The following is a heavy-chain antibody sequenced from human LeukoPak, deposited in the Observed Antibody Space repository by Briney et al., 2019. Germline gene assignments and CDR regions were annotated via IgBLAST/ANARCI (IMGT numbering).Heavy chain of an antibody. CDR3: ARGYCSGATCYSFEY. CDR1: GCSFSSYY. J-gene: IGHJ4*02. D-gene: IGHD2-15*01. Sequence: SETLSLTCTVSGCSFSSYYWSWIRQPPGKGLEWIGYMYYSGSTDYNPSLKSGVTISVDTYKNQFSLKLSSVTAADTAVYYCARGYCSGATCYSFEYWGEGTLVSVSS. CDR2: MYYSGST. V-gene: IGHV4-59*01.